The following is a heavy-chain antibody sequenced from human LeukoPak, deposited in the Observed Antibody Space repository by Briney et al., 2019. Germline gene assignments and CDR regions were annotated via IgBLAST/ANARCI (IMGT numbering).Heavy chain of an antibody. V-gene: IGHV1-69*05. Sequence: SVKVSCKASGRTFSSYAISWVRQAPGQGLEWMGWVIPIFGTANYAQKFQGRVTITTDESTSTAYMELSSLRSEDTAVYYCARVRYCTNGVCGGLDPWGQGTLVTVSS. J-gene: IGHJ5*02. CDR3: ARVRYCTNGVCGGLDP. D-gene: IGHD2-8*01. CDR1: GRTFSSYA. CDR2: VIPIFGTA.